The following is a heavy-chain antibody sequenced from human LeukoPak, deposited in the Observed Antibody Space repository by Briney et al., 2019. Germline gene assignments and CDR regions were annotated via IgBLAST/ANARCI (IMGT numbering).Heavy chain of an antibody. CDR3: ARGGSGWPDAFDI. D-gene: IGHD6-19*01. CDR1: GFTFSSYA. V-gene: IGHV3-74*01. J-gene: IGHJ3*02. CDR2: INSDGSST. Sequence: GGSLRLSCAASGFTFSSYAMSWVRQAPGKGLVWVSRINSDGSSTSYADSVKGRFTISRDNAKNTLYLQMNSLRAEDTAVYYCARGGSGWPDAFDIWGQGTMVTVSS.